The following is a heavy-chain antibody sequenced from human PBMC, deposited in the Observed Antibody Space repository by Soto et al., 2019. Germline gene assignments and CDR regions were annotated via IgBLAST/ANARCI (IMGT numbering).Heavy chain of an antibody. J-gene: IGHJ4*02. CDR1: GYSITTGGNY. V-gene: IGHV4-30-4*01. Sequence: SLTCPVDGYSITTGGNYWSWIRQHPGKGLEWIGYVYHTGISYNIPSLGSRLALSVDTSKNQFSLRLTSVTAADTAVYYCARAVASQSNCYYYFDSWGQGALVPVSS. CDR2: VYHTGIS. D-gene: IGHD3-10*01. CDR3: ARAVASQSNCYYYFDS.